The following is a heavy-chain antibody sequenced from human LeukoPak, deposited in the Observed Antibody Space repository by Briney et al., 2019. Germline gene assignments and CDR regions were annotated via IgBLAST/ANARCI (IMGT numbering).Heavy chain of an antibody. CDR3: TRSPDGFDY. CDR2: ISADGGNI. V-gene: IGHV3-23*01. D-gene: IGHD1-14*01. CDR1: GFIFSNRL. Sequence: PGGSLRLSCAASGFIFSNRLMSWVRQAPGKGLEWVSTISADGGNIYYADSVKGRFTISRGNSKNSLYLQMNSLRAEDTALYYCTRSPDGFDYGGKEPLVTVSP. J-gene: IGHJ4*02.